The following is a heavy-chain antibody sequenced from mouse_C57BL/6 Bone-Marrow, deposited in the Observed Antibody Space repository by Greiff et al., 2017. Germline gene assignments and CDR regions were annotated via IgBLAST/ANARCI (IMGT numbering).Heavy chain of an antibody. CDR1: GYTFTSYG. CDR3: ARHGYYAMDY. J-gene: IGHJ4*01. CDR2: IYPRSGNT. V-gene: IGHV1-81*01. Sequence: VNLVESGAELARPGASVKLSCKASGYTFTSYGISWVKQRTGQGLEWIGEIYPRSGNTYYNEKFKGKATLTADKSSSTAYMELRSLTSEDSAVYFCARHGYYAMDYWGQGTSVTVSS.